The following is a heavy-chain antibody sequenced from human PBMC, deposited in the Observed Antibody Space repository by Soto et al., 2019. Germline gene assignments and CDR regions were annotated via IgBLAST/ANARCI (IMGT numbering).Heavy chain of an antibody. CDR3: ARSSRILPRNDALDI. Sequence: YETLSLTCTVSGGSIRSYYWRWIRQPPGKGLEWIGYIYYSGSTNYNPSLKSRVTISVDTSKNQFSLKLSSVTAADTAVYYCARSSRILPRNDALDIWDQVTMVTV. J-gene: IGHJ3*02. D-gene: IGHD2-15*01. CDR2: IYYSGST. CDR1: GGSIRSYY. V-gene: IGHV4-59*01.